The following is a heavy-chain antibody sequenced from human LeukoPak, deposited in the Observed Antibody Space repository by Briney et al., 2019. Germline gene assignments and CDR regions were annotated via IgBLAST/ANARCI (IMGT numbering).Heavy chain of an antibody. J-gene: IGHJ4*02. V-gene: IGHV4-4*02. CDR2: IHHGGST. CDR3: AGFRSGVRGVITDY. CDR1: GYSISSGHW. Sequence: NPSGTLSLTCAVSGYSISSGHWWSWVRQPPGKGLEWIGEIHHGGSTNYNPSLKSRVTISVDKSKNQFSLKLDSVTAADSAVYYCAGFRSGVRGVITDYWGQGTLVTVSS. D-gene: IGHD3-10*01.